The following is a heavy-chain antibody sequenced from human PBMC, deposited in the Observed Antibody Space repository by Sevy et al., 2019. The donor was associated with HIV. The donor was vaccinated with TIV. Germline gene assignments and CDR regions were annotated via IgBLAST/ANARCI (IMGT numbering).Heavy chain of an antibody. V-gene: IGHV3-7*01. J-gene: IGHJ4*02. CDR1: AFTFSSYW. CDR2: IGQDGSEQ. Sequence: GGSLRLSCAASAFTFSSYWMNWVRQAPGKGLEWVANIGQDGSEQYYVDSVKGRFTISRDNAKNSLYLQLNSLRAEDTAVYYCARDPRGYSSRWYPSWWCFDYWGQGTLVIVSS. D-gene: IGHD6-19*01. CDR3: ARDPRGYSSRWYPSWWCFDY.